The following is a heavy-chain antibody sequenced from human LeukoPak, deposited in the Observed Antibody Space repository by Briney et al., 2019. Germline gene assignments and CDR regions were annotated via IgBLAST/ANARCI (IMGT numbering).Heavy chain of an antibody. CDR1: GFTFSDYY. D-gene: IGHD3-10*01. CDR2: ISSSGSTI. J-gene: IGHJ6*02. V-gene: IGHV3-11*01. CDR3: ERDSGSPYYYYGMDV. Sequence: GGSLRLSCAASGFTFSDYYMSWIRQAPGKGLEWVSYISSSGSTIYYADSVKGRFTISRDNAKNSLYLQMNSLRAEDTAVYYCERDSGSPYYYYGMDVWGQGTSVTVSS.